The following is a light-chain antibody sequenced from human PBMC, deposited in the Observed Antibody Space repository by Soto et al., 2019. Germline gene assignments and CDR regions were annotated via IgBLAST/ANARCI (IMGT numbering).Light chain of an antibody. V-gene: IGLV2-14*01. CDR2: EVS. Sequence: QSALTQPASVSGSPGQSITISCTGTSGDVGGYNYVSWYQQHPGKAPRLMIYEVSNRPSGVSNRFSGSKSGNTASLTISGLQEEDEADYYCSSYTSSSTRVFGGGTKLTVL. CDR3: SSYTSSSTRV. J-gene: IGLJ3*02. CDR1: SGDVGGYNY.